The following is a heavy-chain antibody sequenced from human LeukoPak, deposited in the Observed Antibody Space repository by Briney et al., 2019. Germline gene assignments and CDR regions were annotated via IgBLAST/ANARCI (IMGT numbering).Heavy chain of an antibody. V-gene: IGHV3-21*01. J-gene: IGHJ3*02. D-gene: IGHD2/OR15-2a*01. Sequence: PGGSPELSLAASGFTFSSSILNWVRQSPGKGLQWVSSISSSSTYIYYADSVKGRFIISRDNAKNSLYMQMNSLRAEDTAVFYCARDFLNAIDIWGQGTMVTVSS. CDR3: ARDFLNAIDI. CDR1: GFTFSSSI. CDR2: ISSSSTYI.